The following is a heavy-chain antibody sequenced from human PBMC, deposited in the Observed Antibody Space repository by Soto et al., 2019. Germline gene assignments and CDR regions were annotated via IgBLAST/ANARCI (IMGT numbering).Heavy chain of an antibody. CDR3: ASANAGAFNI. CDR1: GGSVTSGTYY. J-gene: IGHJ3*02. V-gene: IGHV4-61*01. Sequence: SETLSLTCTVSGGSVTSGTYYWSWIRQPPGKGLEYIGYIYYSGSTNYNPSLNSRVTISVDTPKNQFSLKLSSATAADTALYYCASANAGAFNIWGQGTMVTVS. CDR2: IYYSGST.